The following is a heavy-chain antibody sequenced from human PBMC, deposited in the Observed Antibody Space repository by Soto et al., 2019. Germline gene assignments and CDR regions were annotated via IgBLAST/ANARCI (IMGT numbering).Heavy chain of an antibody. CDR3: ASLPATSDFDY. CDR1: GGSISSSNW. V-gene: IGHV4-4*02. Sequence: QVQLQESGPGLVKPSGTLSLTCAVSGGSISSSNWWSWVRQPPGKGLEWIGEIYHSGSTNNNPSLQSRVTISVDMSKNQFSLKLSSVTAADTAVYYCASLPATSDFDYWGQGTLVIVSS. D-gene: IGHD2-2*01. CDR2: IYHSGST. J-gene: IGHJ4*02.